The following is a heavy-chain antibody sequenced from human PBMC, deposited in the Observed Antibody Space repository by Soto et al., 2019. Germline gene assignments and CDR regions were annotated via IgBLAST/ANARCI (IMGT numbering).Heavy chain of an antibody. Sequence: QVQLQESGPGLVKPSETLSLSCSVAGGSISGYYWRWIRQSPEKGLHWLGYVNDIGSTNYNPSLKSRLSISIDKSKDQFSLKWTSVTAEDAALYYCARGPAGDPVLFAFGVWGPGTKVTVTS. CDR3: ARGPAGDPVLFAFGV. V-gene: IGHV4-59*01. D-gene: IGHD2-21*01. CDR1: GGSISGYY. CDR2: VNDIGST. J-gene: IGHJ3*01.